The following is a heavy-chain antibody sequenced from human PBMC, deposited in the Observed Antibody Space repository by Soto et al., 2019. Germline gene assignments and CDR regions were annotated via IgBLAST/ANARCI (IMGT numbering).Heavy chain of an antibody. CDR1: GGTFSSYS. Sequence: QVQLVQSGAEVKKPGSSVKVSCKASGGTFSSYSINWVRQAPGQGLEWMGEIIPIFGTANYAQMFQGTATITADESTSTAYMELSSLRSEDTAVYYCARDGGRHSGGIDYSGQGALVTVSS. CDR2: IIPIFGTA. J-gene: IGHJ4*02. CDR3: ARDGGRHSGGIDY. D-gene: IGHD1-26*01. V-gene: IGHV1-69*01.